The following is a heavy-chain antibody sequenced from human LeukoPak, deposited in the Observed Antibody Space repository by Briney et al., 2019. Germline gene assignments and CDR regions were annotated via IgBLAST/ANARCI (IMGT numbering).Heavy chain of an antibody. CDR1: GFTFTSYA. D-gene: IGHD1-26*01. CDR3: AKDRSGSLGSFDS. V-gene: IGHV3-23*01. CDR2: ISGSGATT. Sequence: GGSLRLSCAASGFTFTSYAMNWVRHAPGKALEWVSSISGSGATTSYADSVRGRFTISRDNSNSSMFLEMNSLRVEDTAVFYCAKDRSGSLGSFDSWGQGTLVTVSS. J-gene: IGHJ4*02.